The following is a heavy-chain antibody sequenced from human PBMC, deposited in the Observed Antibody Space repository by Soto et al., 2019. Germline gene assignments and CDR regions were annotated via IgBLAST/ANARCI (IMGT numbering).Heavy chain of an antibody. V-gene: IGHV1-24*01. J-gene: IGHJ4*02. D-gene: IGHD1-1*01. CDR1: GHTLTELS. CDR3: AAGGTRWLHSPFDF. CDR2: FDPEDGET. Sequence: QVQLVQSGAEVKKPGASVKVSCKVSGHTLTELSMHWVRLAPGKGLEWMGGFDPEDGETISAQKFEGRVTMTEDTSTDSTYLELSSLRSEDTAVYYCAAGGTRWLHSPFDFWGQGTVVTISS.